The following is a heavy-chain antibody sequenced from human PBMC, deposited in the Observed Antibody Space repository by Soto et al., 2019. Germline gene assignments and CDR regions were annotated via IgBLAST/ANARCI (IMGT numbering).Heavy chain of an antibody. V-gene: IGHV3-74*01. CDR3: ARGTPFDC. J-gene: IGHJ4*02. CDR2: INTDGSST. Sequence: EVQLVESGGGLVQPGGSLRLSCAASGFTFSNYWMYWVRQAPGKGLVWVSQINTDGSSTTYADSVKGRFTISRDNAKNTLYLQMNSLRAEDTAVYYCARGTPFDCWCQGTLVTVSS. CDR1: GFTFSNYW. D-gene: IGHD1-7*01.